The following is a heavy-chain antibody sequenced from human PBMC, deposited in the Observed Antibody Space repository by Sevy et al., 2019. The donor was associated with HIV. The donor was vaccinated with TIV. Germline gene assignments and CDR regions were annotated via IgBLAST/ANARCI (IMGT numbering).Heavy chain of an antibody. CDR1: GYIFTDYY. CDR2: INSDSGVI. Sequence: ASVKVSCKASGYIFTDYYIHWVRQAPGQGLEWMAWINSDSGVIHYAQRFQGEVTVTRDTSLSTAYLELSRLRSNDTAIYFCARLTTKPTSDLYGMDVWGQGTTVTVSS. CDR3: ARLTTKPTSDLYGMDV. D-gene: IGHD4-17*01. J-gene: IGHJ6*02. V-gene: IGHV1-2*02.